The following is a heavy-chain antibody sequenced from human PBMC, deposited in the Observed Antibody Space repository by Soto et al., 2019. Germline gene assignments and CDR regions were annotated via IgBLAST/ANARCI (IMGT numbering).Heavy chain of an antibody. CDR1: GFTFSDHY. CDR3: ARDLGYYDSSGYFDY. Sequence: WGSLRLSCAASGFTFSDHYMSWIRQAPGKGLEWVSYISSSGDIIYYADSVKGRFTISRDNAKNSLYLQMNSLRAEATAVYYCARDLGYYDSSGYFDYWGQGTLVTVSS. J-gene: IGHJ4*02. V-gene: IGHV3-11*01. CDR2: ISSSGDII. D-gene: IGHD3-22*01.